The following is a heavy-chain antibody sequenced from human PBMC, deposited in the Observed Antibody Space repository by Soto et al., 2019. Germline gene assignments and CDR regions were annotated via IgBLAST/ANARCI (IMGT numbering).Heavy chain of an antibody. CDR3: AGRHDSSGYYYFDY. V-gene: IGHV1-69*06. CDR2: IIPIFGTA. Sequence: SVEVSCKASGGTFSSYAISWVRQGPGEGLEWMGGIIPIFGTANYAQKFQGRVTITADKSTSTAYMELSSLRSEDTAVYYCAGRHDSSGYYYFDYWGQGTLV. CDR1: GGTFSSYA. D-gene: IGHD3-22*01. J-gene: IGHJ4*02.